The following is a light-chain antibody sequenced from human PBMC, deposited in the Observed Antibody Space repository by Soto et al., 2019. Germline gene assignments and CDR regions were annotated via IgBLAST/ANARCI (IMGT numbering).Light chain of an antibody. Sequence: QSVLTQPPSVSGAPGQRVTISCTGSSSNIWAGYDVHWYKHLPRAAPKLLIYGNSNRPSGVPDRFSGSKSGTSASLAISGLQAEDEADYYCQSYDSSLSVVFGGGTKLTVL. J-gene: IGLJ2*01. CDR3: QSYDSSLSVV. CDR2: GNS. CDR1: SSNIWAGYD. V-gene: IGLV1-40*01.